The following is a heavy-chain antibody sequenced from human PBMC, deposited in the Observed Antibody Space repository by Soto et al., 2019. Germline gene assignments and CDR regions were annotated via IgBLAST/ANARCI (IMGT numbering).Heavy chain of an antibody. CDR1: GYTFTSYG. CDR3: ARDVLRYFDWLLPTPYFDY. Sequence: ASVKVSCKASGYTFTSYGISWVRQAPGQGLEWMGWIIAIFGTTNYAQKLQGRVTMTTDTSTSTAYMELRSLRSDDTAVYYCARDVLRYFDWLLPTPYFDYWGQGTLVTVSS. D-gene: IGHD3-9*01. J-gene: IGHJ4*02. V-gene: IGHV1-18*01. CDR2: IIAIFGTT.